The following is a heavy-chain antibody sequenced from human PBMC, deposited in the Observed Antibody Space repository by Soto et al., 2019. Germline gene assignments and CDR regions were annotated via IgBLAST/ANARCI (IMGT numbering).Heavy chain of an antibody. V-gene: IGHV3-30-3*01. J-gene: IGHJ4*02. CDR3: ARDPEMATIFLEY. D-gene: IGHD5-12*01. CDR2: ISYDGSNK. CDR1: GFTFSSYA. Sequence: PGGSLRLSCAASGFTFSSYAMHWVRQAPGKGLEWVAVISYDGSNKYYADSVKGRFTISRDNSKNTLYLQMNSLRAEDTAVYYCARDPEMATIFLEYWGQGPLVTVSS.